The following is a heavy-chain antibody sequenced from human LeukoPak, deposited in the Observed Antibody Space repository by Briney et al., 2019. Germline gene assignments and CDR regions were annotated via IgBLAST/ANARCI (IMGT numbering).Heavy chain of an antibody. V-gene: IGHV1-8*01. CDR3: ARGDGYKDAFDI. CDR2: MNPNSGNT. CDR1: GYTFTSYD. J-gene: IGHJ3*02. D-gene: IGHD5-24*01. Sequence: ASVKVSCKASGYTFTSYDINWVRQATGQGLEWMGWMNPNSGNTGYAQKFQGRVTMTRNTSISTAYMELSSLRSEDTAVYYCARGDGYKDAFDIWGQGTTVTVSS.